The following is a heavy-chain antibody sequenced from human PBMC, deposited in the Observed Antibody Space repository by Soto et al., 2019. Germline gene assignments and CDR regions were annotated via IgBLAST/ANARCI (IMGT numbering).Heavy chain of an antibody. CDR2: IYPSGST. J-gene: IGHJ4*02. D-gene: IGHD3-22*01. CDR3: ARGTSGYYYLDS. V-gene: IGHV4-4*02. CDR1: GASISSSNW. Sequence: PSETLSLTCDVSGASISSSNWWSWVRQSPGKGLQWIGEIYPSGSTNYSPSLETRLTMSVDKSKNQFSLRLGSVTAEDTAIYYCARGTSGYYYLDSWGPGTLVTVSS.